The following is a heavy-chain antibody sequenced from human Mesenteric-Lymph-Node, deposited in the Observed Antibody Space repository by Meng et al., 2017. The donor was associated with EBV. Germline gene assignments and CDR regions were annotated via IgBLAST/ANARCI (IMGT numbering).Heavy chain of an antibody. CDR2: IYYSGRT. CDR3: ARDLVVAATPDIWWFDP. CDR1: GESISGRGYY. V-gene: IGHV4-39*02. D-gene: IGHD2-15*01. J-gene: IGHJ5*02. Sequence: QLQPQEWGPGLVEPSETLSRTCTVSGESISGRGYYWGWIRQPPGKGLEWIGSIYYSGRTYYNPSLKSRVTISVDTSKNQFSLKLSSVTAADTAVYYCARDLVVAATPDIWWFDPWGQGTLVTVSS.